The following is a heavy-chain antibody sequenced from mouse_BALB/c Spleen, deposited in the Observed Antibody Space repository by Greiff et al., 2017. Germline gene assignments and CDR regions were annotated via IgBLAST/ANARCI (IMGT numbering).Heavy chain of an antibody. D-gene: IGHD1-1*01. V-gene: IGHV5-4*02. CDR1: GFTFSDYY. CDR2: ISDGGSYT. Sequence: EVHLVESGGGLVKPGGSLKLSCAASGFTFSDYYMYWVRQTPEKRLEWVATISDGGSYTYYPDSVKGRFTISRDNAKNNLYLQMSSLKSEDTAMYYCARVYGSRNAMDYWGQGTSVTVSS. J-gene: IGHJ4*01. CDR3: ARVYGSRNAMDY.